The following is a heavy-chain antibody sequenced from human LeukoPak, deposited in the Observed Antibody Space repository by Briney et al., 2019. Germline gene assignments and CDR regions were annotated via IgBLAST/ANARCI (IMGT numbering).Heavy chain of an antibody. J-gene: IGHJ4*02. CDR1: GFTFNSYG. Sequence: AGGSLTLSCAASGFTFNSYGMRWVRQAPGKGLEGVSAISGSGGSTYYADSVKGPFTISRDNSKNTLYLQMHSLRAEDTAVYYCAKESLRVVPSATFDYWGQGTLVTVSS. CDR2: ISGSGGST. CDR3: AKESLRVVPSATFDY. V-gene: IGHV3-23*01. D-gene: IGHD2-2*01.